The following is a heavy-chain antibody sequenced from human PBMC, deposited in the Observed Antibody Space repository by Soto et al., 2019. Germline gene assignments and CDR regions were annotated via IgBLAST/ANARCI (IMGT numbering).Heavy chain of an antibody. CDR3: ARGVRYCSSTSCYDYMDV. J-gene: IGHJ6*03. D-gene: IGHD2-2*01. CDR1: GFTFSDYY. Sequence: QVQLVESGGGLVKHGGSLRLSCAASGFTFSDYYMSWIRQAPGKGLEWVSYISSSGSTIYYADSVKGRFTISRDNAKNSLYLQMNSLRAEDTAVYYCARGVRYCSSTSCYDYMDVWGKGTTVTVSS. CDR2: ISSSGSTI. V-gene: IGHV3-11*01.